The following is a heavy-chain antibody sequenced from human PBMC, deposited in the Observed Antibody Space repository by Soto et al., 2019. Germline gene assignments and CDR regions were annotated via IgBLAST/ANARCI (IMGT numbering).Heavy chain of an antibody. D-gene: IGHD6-6*01. CDR1: GGTFSSYA. CDR3: AGERIAAPHNWFDP. Sequence: QVQLVQSGAEVKKPGSSVKVSCKASGGTFSSYAISWVRQAPGQGLEWMGGIIPIFGTANYAQKFQGRVTINADESASTAYMELSSLRSEDTAGYYCAGERIAAPHNWFDPWGQGALVTVSS. CDR2: IIPIFGTA. V-gene: IGHV1-69*19. J-gene: IGHJ5*02.